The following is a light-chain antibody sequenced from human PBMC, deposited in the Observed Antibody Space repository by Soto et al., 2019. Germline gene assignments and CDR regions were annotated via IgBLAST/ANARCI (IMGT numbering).Light chain of an antibody. CDR3: QQYQSAPLT. J-gene: IGKJ4*02. CDR1: QRVFSTSYNKNF. Sequence: DIVMTQSPDSLAVSLVERATINCKSSQRVFSTSYNKNFLAWFQQRPGQPPKLLIDWASTRESGVPDQFKGSGSGTDFTLTIGSLQAEEVAVYYFQQYQSAPLTFGGGTKVYIK. V-gene: IGKV4-1*01. CDR2: WAS.